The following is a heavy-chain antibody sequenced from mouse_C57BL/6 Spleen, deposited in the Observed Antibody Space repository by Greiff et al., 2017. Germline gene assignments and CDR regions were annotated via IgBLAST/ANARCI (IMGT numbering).Heavy chain of an antibody. Sequence: EVQLQQSGPVLVKPGASVKMSCKASGYTFTDYYMNWVQQSHGKSLEWIGVINPYNGGTSYNQTFKGKATLTVDKSSSTAYMELNSLTSEDSAVYCCARFHNWDDAMDYWGQGTSVTVSS. J-gene: IGHJ4*01. D-gene: IGHD4-1*01. CDR2: INPYNGGT. CDR3: ARFHNWDDAMDY. V-gene: IGHV1-19*01. CDR1: GYTFTDYY.